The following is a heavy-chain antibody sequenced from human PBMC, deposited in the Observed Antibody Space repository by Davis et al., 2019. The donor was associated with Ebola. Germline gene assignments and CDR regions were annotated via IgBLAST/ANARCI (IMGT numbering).Heavy chain of an antibody. CDR2: VFSSGHT. J-gene: IGHJ4*02. Sequence: SETLSLTCNVSGASIRTYYWSWIRQPAGKGLEWIGHVFSSGHTKYNPSLESRLTISLDTSKNQFSLRLNSVTAADTATYFCTRDRHDSRAYGFWGQGQMVTVSS. D-gene: IGHD3-16*01. CDR3: TRDRHDSRAYGF. CDR1: GASIRTYY. V-gene: IGHV4-4*07.